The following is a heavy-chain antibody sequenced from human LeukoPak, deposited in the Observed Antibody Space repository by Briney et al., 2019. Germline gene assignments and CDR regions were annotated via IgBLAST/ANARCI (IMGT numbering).Heavy chain of an antibody. Sequence: QTGGSLRLSCAASGFTFSSYGMHWVRQAPGKGLEWVAVISYDGSNKYYADSVKGRFTISRDNSKNTLYLQMNSLRAEDTAVYYCAKDHHSGSYGFDPWGQGTLVTVSS. V-gene: IGHV3-30*18. J-gene: IGHJ5*02. D-gene: IGHD1-26*01. CDR3: AKDHHSGSYGFDP. CDR2: ISYDGSNK. CDR1: GFTFSSYG.